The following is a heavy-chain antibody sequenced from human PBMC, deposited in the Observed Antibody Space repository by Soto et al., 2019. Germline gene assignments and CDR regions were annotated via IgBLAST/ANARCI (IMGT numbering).Heavy chain of an antibody. CDR2: ISTKNGDT. CDR3: ARDPPETPSDY. J-gene: IGHJ4*02. CDR1: GYPLTDYG. Sequence: XSVKVACKASGYPLTDYGITWVRQAPGQGLEWMGWISTKNGDTNLAQRFRGRVTLTTDTSTTTAYMDLRSLTPDDTAVYYCARDPPETPSDYWGQGTLVTVSS. V-gene: IGHV1-18*01.